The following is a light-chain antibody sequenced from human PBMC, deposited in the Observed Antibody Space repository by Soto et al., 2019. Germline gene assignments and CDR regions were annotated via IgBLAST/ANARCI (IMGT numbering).Light chain of an antibody. Sequence: QSALTQPPSASGSPGQSVTISCTGTSSDVGGYNYVSWYQQHPGKAPKLMIYEASKRPSGVPDRFSGSKSGNTASLTVSGLQAEDEADYYCNSYAGSNNGVFGGGTKLTVL. J-gene: IGLJ3*02. V-gene: IGLV2-8*01. CDR3: NSYAGSNNGV. CDR2: EAS. CDR1: SSDVGGYNY.